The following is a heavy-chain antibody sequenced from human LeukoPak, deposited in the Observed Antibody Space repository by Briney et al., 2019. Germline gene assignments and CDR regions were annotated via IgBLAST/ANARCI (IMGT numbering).Heavy chain of an antibody. CDR1: GGSISSGSYY. D-gene: IGHD6-19*01. Sequence: SQTLSLTCTVSGGSISSGSYYWSWIRQPAGKGLEWIGRIYTSGSTNYNPSLKSRVTISVDTSKNQFSLKLSSVTAADTAVYYCARSPPSQQWFGGVDYWGQGTLVTVSS. J-gene: IGHJ4*02. CDR2: IYTSGST. CDR3: ARSPPSQQWFGGVDY. V-gene: IGHV4-61*02.